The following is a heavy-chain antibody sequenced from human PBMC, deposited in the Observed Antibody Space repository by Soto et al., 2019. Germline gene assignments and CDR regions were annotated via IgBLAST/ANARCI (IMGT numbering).Heavy chain of an antibody. V-gene: IGHV4-31*03. D-gene: IGHD4-17*01. CDR2: IYYSGST. CDR1: GGSISSGGYY. Sequence: QVQLQESGPGLVKPSQTLSLTCTVSGGSISSGGYYWSWIRQHPGKGLEWIGYIYYSGSTYYNPSLKSRVTISVYTSKNQFSLKLSSVTAADTAVYYCARDRLVAGLYGDTRWFDPWGQGTLVTVSS. J-gene: IGHJ5*02. CDR3: ARDRLVAGLYGDTRWFDP.